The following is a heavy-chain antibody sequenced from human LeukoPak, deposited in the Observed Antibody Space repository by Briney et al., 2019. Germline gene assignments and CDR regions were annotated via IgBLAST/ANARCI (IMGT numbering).Heavy chain of an antibody. J-gene: IGHJ3*02. CDR1: GFTFSSYS. CDR3: AYSQWLALDAFDI. V-gene: IGHV3-21*01. D-gene: IGHD6-19*01. Sequence: GGSLRLSCAASGFTFSSYSMNWVRQAPGKGLEWVSSISSSSSYIYYADSVKGRFTISRDNAKNSLYLQMNSLRAEDTAVYYCAYSQWLALDAFDIWGQGTMVTVSS. CDR2: ISSSSSYI.